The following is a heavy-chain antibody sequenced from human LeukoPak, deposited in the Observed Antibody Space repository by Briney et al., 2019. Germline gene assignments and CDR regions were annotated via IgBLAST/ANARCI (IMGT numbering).Heavy chain of an antibody. D-gene: IGHD2-2*01. CDR2: ISHDGSSK. V-gene: IGHV3-30*18. J-gene: IGHJ6*02. CDR3: AKSIRFCSSNSCFAGYYNYGLHV. Sequence: PGRSLRLSCAASGFTFSSYGMHWVRQAPGKGLERGAVISHDGSSKYFADSVKGRFTISRDNPKNTLDLQMHSLRAEDTAVYYCAKSIRFCSSNSCFAGYYNYGLHVWGQGNTVIVSS. CDR1: GFTFSSYG.